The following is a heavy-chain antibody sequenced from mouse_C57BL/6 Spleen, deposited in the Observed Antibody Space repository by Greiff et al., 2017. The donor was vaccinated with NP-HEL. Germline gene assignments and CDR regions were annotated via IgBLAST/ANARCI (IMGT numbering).Heavy chain of an antibody. D-gene: IGHD2-4*01. CDR3: ARTDYDYDYWYFDV. CDR1: GYAFSSSW. J-gene: IGHJ1*03. V-gene: IGHV1-82*01. Sequence: VQLQQSGPELVKPGASVKISCKASGYAFSSSWMNWVKQRPGKGLEWIGRIYPGDGDTNYNGKFKGKATLTADKSSSTAYMQLSSLTSEDSAVYFCARTDYDYDYWYFDVWGTGTTVTVSS. CDR2: IYPGDGDT.